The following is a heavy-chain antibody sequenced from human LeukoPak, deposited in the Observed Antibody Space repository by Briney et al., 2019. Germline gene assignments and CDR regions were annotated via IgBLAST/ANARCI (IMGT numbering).Heavy chain of an antibody. V-gene: IGHV3-7*01. CDR3: ARDRWIRLQGGYLYYGMDV. D-gene: IGHD5-18*01. CDR1: GFTFSSYW. J-gene: IGHJ6*02. CDR2: IKLDGTEK. Sequence: GGSLRLSCAASGFTFSSYWMSWVRQAPGKGLEWVANIKLDGTEKYYVDSVKGRFTISRDNTQNSLYLQMNSLRAEDTAVYYCARDRWIRLQGGYLYYGMDVWGQGTTVTVSS.